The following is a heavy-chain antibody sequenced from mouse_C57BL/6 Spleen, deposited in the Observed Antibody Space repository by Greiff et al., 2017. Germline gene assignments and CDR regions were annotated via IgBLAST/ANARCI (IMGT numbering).Heavy chain of an antibody. V-gene: IGHV5-12*01. CDR1: GFTFSDYY. Sequence: EVKLVESGGGLVQPGGSLKLSCAASGFTFSDYYMYWVRQPPEKRLEWVAYISNGGGSTYYPDTVKGRFTISRDNAKNTLYLQMSRLKSEDTAMDYCARHGNDSWFAYWGQGTLVTVSA. J-gene: IGHJ3*01. CDR3: ARHGNDSWFAY. CDR2: ISNGGGST. D-gene: IGHD2-4*01.